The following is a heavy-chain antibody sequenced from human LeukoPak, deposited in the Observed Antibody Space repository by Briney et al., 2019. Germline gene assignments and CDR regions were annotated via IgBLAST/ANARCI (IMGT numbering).Heavy chain of an antibody. D-gene: IGHD6-6*01. Sequence: GGSLRLSCAASGFTFSNSWMSWVRQAPGKGLEWVANIIQDGSAQYYVDSVRGRFTISRDNAKNSLYLQMHSLRAEDTAVYYCARDPRSSSHDAFDIWGQGTMVTVSS. V-gene: IGHV3-7*01. J-gene: IGHJ3*02. CDR3: ARDPRSSSHDAFDI. CDR2: IIQDGSAQ. CDR1: GFTFSNSW.